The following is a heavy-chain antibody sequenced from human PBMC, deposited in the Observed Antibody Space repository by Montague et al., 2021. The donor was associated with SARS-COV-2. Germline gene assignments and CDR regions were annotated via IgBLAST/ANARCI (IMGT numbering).Heavy chain of an antibody. D-gene: IGHD6-25*01. CDR3: ARVFRGQRLAFDF. CDR1: GSSITSYY. CDR2: IYSSGSA. Sequence: SETLSLTCTGSGSSITSYYWSWIRQAPGKGLEWIAYIYSSGSASYNPSLRSRVTMSVDKSTNQFSLRLNSVTAADTAVYYCARVFRGQRLAFDFWGQGALVIVSS. V-gene: IGHV4-59*12. J-gene: IGHJ4*02.